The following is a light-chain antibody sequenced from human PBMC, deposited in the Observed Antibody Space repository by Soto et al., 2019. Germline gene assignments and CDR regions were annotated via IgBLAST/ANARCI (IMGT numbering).Light chain of an antibody. Sequence: DVQMTQSPSSLSASVGDTVTITCRASQGIAFYLAWFQQRPGKAPNLLISAASNLRSGVPSRFSGSGSGTDFTLTISSLQPEDVATYYCQKYDTAPFTFGPG. CDR1: QGIAFY. J-gene: IGKJ3*01. CDR2: AAS. V-gene: IGKV1-27*01. CDR3: QKYDTAPFT.